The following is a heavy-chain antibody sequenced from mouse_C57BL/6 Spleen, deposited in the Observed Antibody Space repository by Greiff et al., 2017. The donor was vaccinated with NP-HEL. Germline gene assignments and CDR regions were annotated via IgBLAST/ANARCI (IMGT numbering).Heavy chain of an antibody. CDR2: IYPRSGNT. V-gene: IGHV1-81*01. D-gene: IGHD1-1*01. CDR3: ARGGITTVVEDY. J-gene: IGHJ2*01. CDR1: GYTFTSYG. Sequence: QVQLQQSGAELARPGASVKLSCKASGYTFTSYGISWVKQRTGQGLEWIGEIYPRSGNTYYNEKFKGKATLTADKSSSTAYMELRSLTSEDSAVYFCARGGITTVVEDYWGQGTTLTVSS.